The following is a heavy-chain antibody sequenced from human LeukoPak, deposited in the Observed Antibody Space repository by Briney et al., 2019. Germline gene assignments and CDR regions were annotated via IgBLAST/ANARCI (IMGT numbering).Heavy chain of an antibody. CDR1: GFTFSDYA. Sequence: TGGSLRLSCAASGFTFSDYAMTWVRQAPGKGLEWVSAISGSGGSTYYADSVKGRFTISRDNSKNTLYLQMNSLRAEDTAVYYCATRHGGSYSPISHMYYFDYWGQGTLVTVSS. V-gene: IGHV3-23*01. CDR2: ISGSGGST. CDR3: ATRHGGSYSPISHMYYFDY. D-gene: IGHD1-26*01. J-gene: IGHJ4*02.